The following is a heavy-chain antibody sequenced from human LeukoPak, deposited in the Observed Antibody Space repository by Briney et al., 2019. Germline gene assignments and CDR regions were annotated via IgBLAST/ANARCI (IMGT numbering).Heavy chain of an antibody. V-gene: IGHV1-2*02. CDR3: ARGPITMIVVVINDHWFDP. J-gene: IGHJ5*02. Sequence: ASVKVSCEASGYTFTGYYMHWVRQAPGQGLEWMGWINPNSGGTNYAQKLQRRVTMTRDTSISTAYMELSMLRSDDTAVYYCARGPITMIVVVINDHWFDPWGQGTLVTVSS. CDR1: GYTFTGYY. D-gene: IGHD3-22*01. CDR2: INPNSGGT.